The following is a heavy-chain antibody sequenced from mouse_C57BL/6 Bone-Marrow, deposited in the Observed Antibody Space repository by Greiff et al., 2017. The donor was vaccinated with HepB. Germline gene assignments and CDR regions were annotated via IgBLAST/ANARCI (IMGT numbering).Heavy chain of an antibody. CDR3: ARSVDYGGSRSGYFDY. D-gene: IGHD1-1*01. CDR2: IDPNRGGT. CDR1: GYTFTSYW. V-gene: IGHV1-72*01. J-gene: IGHJ2*01. Sequence: QVHVKQPGAELVKPGASVKLSCKASGYTFTSYWMHWVKQRPGRGLEWIGRIDPNRGGTTYNEKFKSKATLTVDKPSSTADMQLSILTSEDSAVYYCARSVDYGGSRSGYFDYWGQGTTLTVSS.